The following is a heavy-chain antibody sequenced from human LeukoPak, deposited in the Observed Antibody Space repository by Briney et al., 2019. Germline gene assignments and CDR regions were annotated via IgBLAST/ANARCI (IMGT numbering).Heavy chain of an antibody. CDR1: GYSFTSYW. D-gene: IGHD3-22*01. J-gene: IGHJ3*02. Sequence: GESLKIACKGSGYSFTSYWIGWVRQMPGKGLEWMGIIYPVDSDTRYSPSFQGQVTISADKSISTAYLQWSGLKASDTAMYYCASYDSSGYPPAAFDIWGQGTMVTGSS. CDR3: ASYDSSGYPPAAFDI. CDR2: IYPVDSDT. V-gene: IGHV5-51*01.